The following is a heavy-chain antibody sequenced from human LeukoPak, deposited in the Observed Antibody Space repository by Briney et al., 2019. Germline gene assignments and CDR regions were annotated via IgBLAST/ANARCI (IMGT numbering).Heavy chain of an antibody. V-gene: IGHV1-24*01. J-gene: IGHJ4*02. Sequence: GASVKVSCKASGYTFTSYDINWVRQAPGKGLEWMGGFDPEDGETVYAQRFQGRVTMTEDTSTDTAYMELSSLRSEDTAVYYCATGQPPSSWPPVHDYWGQGTLVTVSS. CDR2: FDPEDGET. CDR3: ATGQPPSSWPPVHDY. D-gene: IGHD6-13*01. CDR1: GYTFTSYD.